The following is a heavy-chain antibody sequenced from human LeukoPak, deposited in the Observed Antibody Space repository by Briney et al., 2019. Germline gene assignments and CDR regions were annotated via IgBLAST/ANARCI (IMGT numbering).Heavy chain of an antibody. D-gene: IGHD3-3*01. Sequence: PSETLSLTCTVSGGSISSSSYYWGWIRQPPGKGLEWIGSIYYSGSTYYNPSLKSRVTISVDTSKNQFSLKLSSVTAADTAVYYCARRFLEWFLRDAFDIWGQGTMVTVSS. CDR2: IYYSGST. V-gene: IGHV4-39*01. CDR1: GGSISSSSYY. J-gene: IGHJ3*02. CDR3: ARRFLEWFLRDAFDI.